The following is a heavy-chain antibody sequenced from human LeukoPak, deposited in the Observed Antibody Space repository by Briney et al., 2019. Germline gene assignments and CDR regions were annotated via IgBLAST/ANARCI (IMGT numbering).Heavy chain of an antibody. J-gene: IGHJ4*02. CDR3: AKVQWLVSQPFDY. CDR2: IYSGGST. D-gene: IGHD6-19*01. CDR1: GFTVSSNY. V-gene: IGHV3-53*01. Sequence: PGGSLRLSCAASGFTVSSNYMSWVRQAPGKGLEWVSVIYSGGSTYYADSVKGRFTISRDNSKNTLYLQMNSLRAEDTAVYYCAKVQWLVSQPFDYWGQGTLVTVSS.